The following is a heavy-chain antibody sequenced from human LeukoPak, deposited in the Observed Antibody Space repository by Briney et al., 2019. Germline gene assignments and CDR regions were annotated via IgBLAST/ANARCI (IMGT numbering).Heavy chain of an antibody. J-gene: IGHJ4*02. Sequence: GGSLRLSCAAAGFTFNTYGMHWVRQAPGKGLEWVAFIVHDGINTYYADSVKGRFTISRDNSKNTLYLQMNSLRAEDTAVYYCAKEAVRGVIIVRSSDYWGQGTLVTVSS. CDR3: AKEAVRGVIIVRSSDY. CDR2: IVHDGINT. CDR1: GFTFNTYG. D-gene: IGHD3-10*01. V-gene: IGHV3-30*02.